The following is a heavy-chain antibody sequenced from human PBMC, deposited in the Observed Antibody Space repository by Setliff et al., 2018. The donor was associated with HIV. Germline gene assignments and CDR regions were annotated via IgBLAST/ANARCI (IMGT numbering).Heavy chain of an antibody. D-gene: IGHD5-12*01. CDR3: AREFGAGIRQIVAGEFYYMDV. V-gene: IGHV1-2*02. J-gene: IGHJ6*03. CDR1: GYRFTGDY. CDR2: VNPISGVT. Sequence: ASVKVSCKASGYRFTGDYIHWVRQAPGQGLEWMGWVNPISGVTNDAQKFQGRVTMTRDTSISTAYMELSRLRSDDTAVYYCAREFGAGIRQIVAGEFYYMDVWGKGTTVTVSS.